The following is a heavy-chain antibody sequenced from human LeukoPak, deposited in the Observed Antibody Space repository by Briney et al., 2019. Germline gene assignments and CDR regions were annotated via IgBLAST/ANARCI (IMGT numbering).Heavy chain of an antibody. D-gene: IGHD3-10*02. CDR2: ISGSGAST. CDR3: AELGITMIGGV. V-gene: IGHV3-23*01. CDR1: GFTFSSYA. Sequence: GGSLRLSCAASGFTFSSYAMKWVRQAPGKGLEWVSTISGSGASTYYADSVKGRFTISRDNAKNSLYLQMNSLRAEDTAVYYCAELGITMIGGVWGKGTTVTIPS. J-gene: IGHJ6*04.